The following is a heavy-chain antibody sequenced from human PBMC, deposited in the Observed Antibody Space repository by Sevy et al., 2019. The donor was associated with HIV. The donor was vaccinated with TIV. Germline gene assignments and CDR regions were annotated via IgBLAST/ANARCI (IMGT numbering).Heavy chain of an antibody. J-gene: IGHJ4*02. V-gene: IGHV1-69*13. D-gene: IGHD2-21*01. Sequence: ASVKVSCKASGGTFNNYGINWVRQAPGQGLQWMGGILPLSGLVNYSQNLQGRVAITADESTRTVYMELSSLRFEDTAVYYCARDRRCGGGRYFLDSWGRGALVTVSS. CDR2: ILPLSGLV. CDR3: ARDRRCGGGRYFLDS. CDR1: GGTFNNYG.